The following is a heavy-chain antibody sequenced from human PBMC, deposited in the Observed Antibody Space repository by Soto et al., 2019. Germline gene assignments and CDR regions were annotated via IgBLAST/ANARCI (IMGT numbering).Heavy chain of an antibody. J-gene: IGHJ4*02. V-gene: IGHV3-23*01. CDR2: ISGTGGST. Sequence: LRLSCAASGFTFSTYAMSWVRRAPGKGLEWVSAISGTGGSTYYADSVKGRFTISRDNSKNTLYLQMNTLRAEDTAVYYCAKDDGSGWYFGPWGQGTLVTVSS. D-gene: IGHD6-19*01. CDR3: AKDDGSGWYFGP. CDR1: GFTFSTYA.